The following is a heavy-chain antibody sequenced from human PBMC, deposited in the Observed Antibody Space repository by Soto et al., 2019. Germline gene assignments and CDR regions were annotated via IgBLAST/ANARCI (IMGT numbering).Heavy chain of an antibody. CDR1: GFSLSTSGVG. CDR3: APRRWFGENWFDP. J-gene: IGHJ5*02. Sequence: QITLKESGPTLVKPTQTLTLTCTFSGFSLSTSGVGVGWIRQPPGKALEWLALIYWDDDKRYSPSLKSRLNITKDTSKNQVFLTTTTMAPADPATYDRAPRRWFGENWFDPWGQGTLVTVSS. V-gene: IGHV2-5*02. CDR2: IYWDDDK. D-gene: IGHD3-10*01.